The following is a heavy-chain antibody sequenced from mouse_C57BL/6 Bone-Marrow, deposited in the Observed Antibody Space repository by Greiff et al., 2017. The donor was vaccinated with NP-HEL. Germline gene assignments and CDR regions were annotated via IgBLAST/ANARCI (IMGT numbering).Heavy chain of an antibody. CDR1: GYTFTSYG. J-gene: IGHJ1*03. Sequence: VQLQQSGAELARPGASVKLSCKASGYTFTSYGISWVKQRTGQGLEWIGEIYPRSGNTYYNEKFKGKATLTADKSSSTAYMELRSLTSEDSAFYFCARQITTVLDVWGTGTTVTVSS. D-gene: IGHD1-1*01. CDR3: ARQITTVLDV. V-gene: IGHV1-81*01. CDR2: IYPRSGNT.